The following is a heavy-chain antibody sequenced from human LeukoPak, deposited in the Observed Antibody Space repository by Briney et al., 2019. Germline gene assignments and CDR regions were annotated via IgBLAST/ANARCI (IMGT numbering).Heavy chain of an antibody. D-gene: IGHD6-19*01. Sequence: ASVKVSCKASGYTFTNYGISWVRQAPGQGLEWMGGIIPIFGTANYAQKFQGRVTITADESTSTAYMELSSLRSEDTAVYYCASQKDEAVAGLWGQGTMVTVSS. J-gene: IGHJ3*01. V-gene: IGHV1-69*13. CDR1: GYTFTNYG. CDR3: ASQKDEAVAGL. CDR2: IIPIFGTA.